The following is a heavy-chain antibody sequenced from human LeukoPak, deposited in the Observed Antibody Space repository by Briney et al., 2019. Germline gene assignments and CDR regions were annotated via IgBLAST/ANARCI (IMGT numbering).Heavy chain of an antibody. CDR1: GGSISSYY. V-gene: IGHV4-59*12. J-gene: IGHJ3*02. CDR3: ARNQAVASNHGAMDI. CDR2: IYYNGST. D-gene: IGHD6-19*01. Sequence: SETLSLTCTVSGGSISSYYCRWLRQPPGKGLEWIGYIYYNGSTNYNPSLKSRVTISVDTSKNQISLKLSSVTAMDTAVYYCARNQAVASNHGAMDIWGQGRMVIVSS.